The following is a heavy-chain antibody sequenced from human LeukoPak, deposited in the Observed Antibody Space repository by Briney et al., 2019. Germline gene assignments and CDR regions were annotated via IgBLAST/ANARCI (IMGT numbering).Heavy chain of an antibody. CDR2: IYYSGST. D-gene: IGHD5-12*01. J-gene: IGHJ4*02. Sequence: SETLSLTCTVSGGSISSYYWSWIRQPPGKGLEWIGYIYYSGSTNYNPSLKSRVTISVDTFKNQFSLKLSSVTAADTAVYYCARGGYSGYDSYFDYWGQGTLVTVSS. V-gene: IGHV4-59*01. CDR1: GGSISSYY. CDR3: ARGGYSGYDSYFDY.